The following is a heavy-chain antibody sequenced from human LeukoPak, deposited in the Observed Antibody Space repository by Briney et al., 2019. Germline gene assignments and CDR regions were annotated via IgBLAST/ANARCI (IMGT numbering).Heavy chain of an antibody. J-gene: IGHJ4*02. CDR1: GYTFTNYA. CDR2: INADNGNT. CDR3: ARGPIAAVAFFDY. Sequence: SVTVSCKTSGYTFTNYAMHWVRRAPGQGLEGMGWINADNGNTKYSQKFQGRVTITRETSARTAYMELSSLRSEDMAVYYCARGPIAAVAFFDYWGQGTLVTVSS. D-gene: IGHD6-13*01. V-gene: IGHV1-3*01.